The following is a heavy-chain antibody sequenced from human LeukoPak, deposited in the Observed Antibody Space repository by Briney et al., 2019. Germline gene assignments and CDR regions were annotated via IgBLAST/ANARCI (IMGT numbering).Heavy chain of an antibody. V-gene: IGHV4-4*07. CDR3: ARGRYSSGWIDY. CDR1: GGSISSYY. Sequence: SETLSLTCTVSGGSISSYYWSWIRQPAGKGLEWIGRIYTSGSTNYNPSLKSRVTMSVDTSKNQFSLKLSSVTAADTAMYYCARGRYSSGWIDYWGQGTLVTVSS. CDR2: IYTSGST. J-gene: IGHJ4*02. D-gene: IGHD6-19*01.